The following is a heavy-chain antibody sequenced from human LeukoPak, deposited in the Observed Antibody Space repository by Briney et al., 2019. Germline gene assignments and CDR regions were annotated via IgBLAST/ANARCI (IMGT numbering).Heavy chain of an antibody. D-gene: IGHD5-24*01. CDR3: AREMATIPAFDI. CDR2: IYYSGST. CDR1: GGSISSYY. J-gene: IGHJ3*02. V-gene: IGHV4-59*01. Sequence: SETLSLTCAVYGGSISSYYWSWIRQPPGKGLEWIGYIYYSGSTNYNPSLKSRVTISVDTSKNQFSLKLSSVTAADTAVYYCAREMATIPAFDIWGQGTMVTVSS.